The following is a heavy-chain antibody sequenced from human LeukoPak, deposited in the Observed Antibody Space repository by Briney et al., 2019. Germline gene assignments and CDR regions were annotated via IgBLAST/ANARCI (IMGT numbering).Heavy chain of an antibody. D-gene: IGHD1-26*01. Sequence: GASVKVSCKGSGYIFPDYYIYWVRQAPGQGLEWMGRINPNSGGTNYAQKFQGRVTMTRDTSISTAYMELSRLRSDDTAVYYCAREGSGSYYCMDYWGQGTLVTVSS. V-gene: IGHV1-2*06. CDR3: AREGSGSYYCMDY. CDR1: GYIFPDYY. CDR2: INPNSGGT. J-gene: IGHJ4*02.